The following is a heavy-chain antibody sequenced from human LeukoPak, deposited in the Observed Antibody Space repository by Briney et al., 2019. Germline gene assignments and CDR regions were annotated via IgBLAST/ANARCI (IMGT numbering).Heavy chain of an antibody. CDR3: ARQYYYYSIDS. D-gene: IGHD3-22*01. CDR2: INDSGGT. J-gene: IGHJ4*02. V-gene: IGHV4-34*01. CDR1: GGSFSGYY. Sequence: PSETLSLTCAVYGGSFSGYYWNWIRQPPGKGLEWIGEINDSGGTKYNPSLKSRVTISVDTSKNQFSLKLSSVTAADTAVYYCARQYYYYSIDSWGQGTLVTVSS.